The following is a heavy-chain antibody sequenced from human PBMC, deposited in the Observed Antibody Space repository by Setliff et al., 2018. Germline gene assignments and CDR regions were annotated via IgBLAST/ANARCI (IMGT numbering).Heavy chain of an antibody. V-gene: IGHV1-2*02. CDR2: INPNSGGT. CDR3: AREVVIIATWGNSAMGEAFDI. Sequence: ASVKVSCKASGYTFTGYYMHWVRQAPGQGLEWMGWINPNSGGTNYAQKFQGRVTMTRDTSISTAYMELSRLRSDDTAVYYCAREVVIIATWGNSAMGEAFDIWGQGTMVTVSS. CDR1: GYTFTGYY. J-gene: IGHJ3*02. D-gene: IGHD2-15*01.